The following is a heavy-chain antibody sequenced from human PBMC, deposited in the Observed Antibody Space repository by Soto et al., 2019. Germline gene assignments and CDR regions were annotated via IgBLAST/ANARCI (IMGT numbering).Heavy chain of an antibody. CDR2: ISYDGSNK. CDR1: GFTFSSYG. J-gene: IGHJ3*02. V-gene: IGHV3-30*18. Sequence: QVQLVESGGGVVQPGRSLRLSCAASGFTFSSYGMHWVRQAPGKGLEWVAVISYDGSNKYYADSVKGRFTISRDNSKNPLYLQMNSLRAEDTAVYYCAKMARWHEYSGYGGGASDAFDIWGQGTMVTVSS. D-gene: IGHD5-12*01. CDR3: AKMARWHEYSGYGGGASDAFDI.